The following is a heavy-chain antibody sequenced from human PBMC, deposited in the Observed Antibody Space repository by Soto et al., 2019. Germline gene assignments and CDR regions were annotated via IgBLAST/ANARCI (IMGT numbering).Heavy chain of an antibody. V-gene: IGHV3-43*01. CDR1: GFTFDDYT. CDR2: ISWDGGST. D-gene: IGHD2-8*02. CDR3: AKDVLTQIRSDNTDNYYYYGMDV. Sequence: GGSLRLSCAASGFTFDDYTMHWVRQAPGKGLEWVSLISWDGGSTYYADSVKGRFTISRDNSKNSLYLQMNSLRTEDTALYYLAKDVLTQIRSDNTDNYYYYGMDVWGQGTTVTVSS. J-gene: IGHJ6*02.